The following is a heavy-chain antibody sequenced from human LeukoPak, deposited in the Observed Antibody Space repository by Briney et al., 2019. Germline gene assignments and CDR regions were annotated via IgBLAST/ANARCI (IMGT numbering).Heavy chain of an antibody. J-gene: IGHJ4*02. Sequence: PGGSLRLSCAASGFTFSDYWIHWVRHVPGKGLVWVSRIKCDGSETNYGDSVKGRFSISRDNAKNTLYLQMNSMRVEDTAVYYCVRVHVAVSVIVYWGQGTLVTVSS. CDR2: IKCDGSET. D-gene: IGHD6-19*01. CDR3: VRVHVAVSVIVY. CDR1: GFTFSDYW. V-gene: IGHV3-74*01.